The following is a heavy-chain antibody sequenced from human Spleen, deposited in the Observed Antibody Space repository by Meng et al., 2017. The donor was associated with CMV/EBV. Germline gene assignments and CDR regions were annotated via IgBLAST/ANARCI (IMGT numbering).Heavy chain of an antibody. CDR1: GASIRNYH. J-gene: IGHJ5*02. Sequence: QVQLQESGPRLVQPSATLSLTCTVSGASIRNYHWNWIRQSPGKGLEWIGYIFSSGTTNSNPSLKNRVTLSVDVSKNQFSLQLTSVSAADTAVYYCARGGNWFDTWGQGTLVTVSS. V-gene: IGHV4-59*01. CDR3: ARGGNWFDT. CDR2: IFSSGTT.